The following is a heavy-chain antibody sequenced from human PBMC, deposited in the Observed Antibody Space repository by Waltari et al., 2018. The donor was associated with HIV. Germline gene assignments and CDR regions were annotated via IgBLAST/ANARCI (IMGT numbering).Heavy chain of an antibody. CDR3: ASSRYYDFWSGYQ. J-gene: IGHJ4*02. Sequence: QVHLVQAGAEVKKPGSSVKVSCKASGGTFSSYAISWVRQAPGQGLEWMGRIIPCLGIANYAPKFHGRFTITADKSTSTAYMELSSLRSEDTAVYYCASSRYYDFWSGYQWGQGTLVTVSS. V-gene: IGHV1-69*04. D-gene: IGHD3-3*01. CDR1: GGTFSSYA. CDR2: IIPCLGIA.